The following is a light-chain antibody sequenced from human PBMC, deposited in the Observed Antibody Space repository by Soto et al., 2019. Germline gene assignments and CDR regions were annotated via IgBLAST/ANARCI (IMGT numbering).Light chain of an antibody. J-gene: IGKJ1*01. CDR1: QSISSY. CDR3: QQSYRTPST. Sequence: DIQMTQSPSSLSASVGDRVTITCRASQSISSYLNWYQQKPGKAPKLLIYAASSLQSGVPSRFSGSGSGTDFTLTISSLQPEDFATYYCQQSYRTPSTSGQGTKV. CDR2: AAS. V-gene: IGKV1-39*01.